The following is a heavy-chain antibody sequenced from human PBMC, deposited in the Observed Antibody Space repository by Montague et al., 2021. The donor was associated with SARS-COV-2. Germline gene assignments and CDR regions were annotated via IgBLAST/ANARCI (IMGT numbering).Heavy chain of an antibody. V-gene: IGHV4-39*02. CDR2: IYYSGTT. Sequence: ETLSLTCSVSSGSIISSGYYWGWIRQPPGKELEWIGNIYYSGTTYYNPSLQSRGTISVDTSKNHLSLRLSSATAADTAVYFCARGMIRGVTTPFDYWGQGSQVTVSS. CDR3: ARGMIRGVTTPFDY. J-gene: IGHJ4*02. CDR1: SGSIISSGYY. D-gene: IGHD3-10*01.